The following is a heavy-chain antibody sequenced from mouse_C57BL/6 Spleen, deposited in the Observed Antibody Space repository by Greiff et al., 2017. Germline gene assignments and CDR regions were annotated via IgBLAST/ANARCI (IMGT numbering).Heavy chain of an antibody. J-gene: IGHJ2*01. Sequence: EVQRVESGEGLVKPGGSLKLSCAASGFTFSSYAMSWVRQTPEKRLEWVAYISSGGDYIYYADTVKGRFTISRDNARNTLYLQMSSLKSEDTAMYYCTRGYYGSSYVFDYWGQGTTLTVSS. V-gene: IGHV5-9-1*02. CDR3: TRGYYGSSYVFDY. CDR1: GFTFSSYA. D-gene: IGHD1-1*01. CDR2: ISSGGDYI.